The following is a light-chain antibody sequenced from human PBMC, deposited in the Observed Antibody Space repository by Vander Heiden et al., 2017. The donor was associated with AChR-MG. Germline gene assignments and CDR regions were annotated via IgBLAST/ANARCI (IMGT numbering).Light chain of an antibody. CDR3: QQYYSALPFT. CDR1: QSVLYNSNNKNY. CDR2: WAS. J-gene: IGKJ2*01. V-gene: IGKV4-1*01. Sequence: DIVMTQSPDYLAVSLGERATINCKSSQSVLYNSNNKNYLAWYQQKPGQPPKLLLYWASTRESGVPDRFSGSGSGTDFTLTISTLQAEDVAVYYCQQYYSALPFTFGQGTKLEIK.